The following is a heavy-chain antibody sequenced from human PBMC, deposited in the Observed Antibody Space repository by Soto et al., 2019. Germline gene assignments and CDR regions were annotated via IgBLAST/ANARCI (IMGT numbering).Heavy chain of an antibody. V-gene: IGHV1-8*01. Sequence: ASVKVSCEACGDSFTSYDINWVRQATGQGLEWMGWMNPNSGNTGYAQKFQGRVTMTRNTSISTAHMELSSLRSEDTAVYYCAKTIAAAGNYYSYYMDVWGKGTTVTVSS. J-gene: IGHJ6*03. CDR2: MNPNSGNT. CDR1: GDSFTSYD. D-gene: IGHD6-13*01. CDR3: AKTIAAAGNYYSYYMDV.